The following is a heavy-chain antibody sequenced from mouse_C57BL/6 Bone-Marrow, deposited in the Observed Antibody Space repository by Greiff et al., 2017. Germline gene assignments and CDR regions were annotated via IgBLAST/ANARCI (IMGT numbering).Heavy chain of an antibody. V-gene: IGHV1-81*01. Sequence: VMLVESGAELARPGASVKLSCTASGYTFTRYGISWVKQRTGQGLEWIGEIYPRSGNTYYIEKFTGKATLTADKSSSTAYMELRRLTSADSAVYFCARLLRSFSWYFDVWGTGTTVTVSS. CDR1: GYTFTRYG. D-gene: IGHD1-1*01. J-gene: IGHJ1*03. CDR2: IYPRSGNT. CDR3: ARLLRSFSWYFDV.